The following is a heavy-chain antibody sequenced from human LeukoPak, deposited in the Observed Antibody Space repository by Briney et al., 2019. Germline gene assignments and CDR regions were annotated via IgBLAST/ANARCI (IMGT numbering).Heavy chain of an antibody. CDR1: GFTFSSYA. Sequence: PGGSLRLSCAASGFTFSSYAMSWVRQAPGKGLAWVSPISGGSGSTYCADSVKGRFTISRDNSKNTLYLQMNSLRDEDTAVYYCAKHRFESGGYHSTDWGQGTLVTVSS. CDR3: AKHRFESGGYHSTD. V-gene: IGHV3-23*01. D-gene: IGHD3-22*01. CDR2: ISGGSGST. J-gene: IGHJ4*02.